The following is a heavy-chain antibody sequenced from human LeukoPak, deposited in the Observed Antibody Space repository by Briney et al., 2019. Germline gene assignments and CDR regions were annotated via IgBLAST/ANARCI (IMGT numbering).Heavy chain of an antibody. CDR1: GYTFTSYD. CDR3: ARGLLSRYCSSTSCYESIAADGMDV. Sequence: VKVSCKASGYTFTSYDINWVRQATGQGLEWMGWMNPNSGNTGYAQKFQGRVTMTGNTSISTAYMELSSLRSEDTAVYYCARGLLSRYCSSTSCYESIAADGMDVWGQGTTVTVSS. CDR2: MNPNSGNT. J-gene: IGHJ6*02. V-gene: IGHV1-8*01. D-gene: IGHD2-2*01.